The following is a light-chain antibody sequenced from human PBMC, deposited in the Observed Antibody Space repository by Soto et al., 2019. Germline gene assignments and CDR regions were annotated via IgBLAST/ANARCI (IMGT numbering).Light chain of an antibody. Sequence: QSVLTQPPSVSGAPGQRVTISCTGSSSNIGAGYDVHWYQQLPGTAPKLLIYGNSNRPSGVPDRFSGSKSGTSASLAITGLQAEDEADYYCQSSDSSLSAPYVFGTGTKVTVL. V-gene: IGLV1-40*01. J-gene: IGLJ1*01. CDR1: SSNIGAGYD. CDR3: QSSDSSLSAPYV. CDR2: GNS.